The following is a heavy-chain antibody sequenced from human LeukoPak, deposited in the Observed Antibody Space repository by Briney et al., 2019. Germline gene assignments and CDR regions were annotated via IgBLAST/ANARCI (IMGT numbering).Heavy chain of an antibody. D-gene: IGHD3-9*01. CDR1: GFTFSSYW. Sequence: GGSLRLSCVASGFTFSSYWMHWVRQDPRKGLVWVSRINGDGRNINYADSVRGRFTISRDNAKNTLYLQMNTLRVEDTAVYYRTRDLMDYDVSTGLHHYYMDVWGQGTTVTVSS. CDR2: INGDGRNI. V-gene: IGHV3-74*01. CDR3: TRDLMDYDVSTGLHHYYMDV. J-gene: IGHJ6*02.